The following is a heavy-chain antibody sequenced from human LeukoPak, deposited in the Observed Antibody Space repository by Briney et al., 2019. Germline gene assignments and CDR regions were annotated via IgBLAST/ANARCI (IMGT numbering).Heavy chain of an antibody. D-gene: IGHD2-8*02. CDR3: ARAGGFTGGYIF. CDR2: IYYSGST. V-gene: IGHV4-39*07. CDR1: GGSISSSSYY. J-gene: IGHJ4*02. Sequence: SETLSLTCTVSGGSISSSSYYWGWIRQPPGKGLEWIGSIYYSGSTYYNPSLKSRVTISVDTSKNQFSLKLSSVTAADTAVYYCARAGGFTGGYIFWGQGTLVTVSS.